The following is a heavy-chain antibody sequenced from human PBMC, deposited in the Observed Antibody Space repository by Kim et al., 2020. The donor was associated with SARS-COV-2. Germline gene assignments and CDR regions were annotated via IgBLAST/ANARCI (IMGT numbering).Heavy chain of an antibody. CDR3: ARRDGRTTIFGVVISGAGGHDD. D-gene: IGHD3-3*01. V-gene: IGHV1-18*04. CDR1: GYTFTSYG. CDR2: ISAYNGNT. J-gene: IGHJ4*02. Sequence: ASVKVSCKASGYTFTSYGISWVRQAPGQGLEWMGWISAYNGNTNYAQKLQGRATMTTDTSTSTAYMKLRSLRSDDTAVYYCARRDGRTTIFGVVISGAGGHDDWGQGNLVTVSS.